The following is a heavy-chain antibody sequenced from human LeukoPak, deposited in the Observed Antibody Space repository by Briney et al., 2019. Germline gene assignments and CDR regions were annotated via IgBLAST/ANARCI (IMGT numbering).Heavy chain of an antibody. J-gene: IGHJ6*02. Sequence: GGSLRLSCAASGFTFSSYAMHWVRQAPGKGLEWVAVISFDGSSKYYADSVKGRFTISRDNSKNTLYLQMNSLRAEDTAVYYCARDRLFYYDSSGYYRALEIFYYYYYGMDVWGQGTTVTVSS. D-gene: IGHD3-22*01. V-gene: IGHV3-30-3*01. CDR2: ISFDGSSK. CDR3: ARDRLFYYDSSGYYRALEIFYYYYYGMDV. CDR1: GFTFSSYA.